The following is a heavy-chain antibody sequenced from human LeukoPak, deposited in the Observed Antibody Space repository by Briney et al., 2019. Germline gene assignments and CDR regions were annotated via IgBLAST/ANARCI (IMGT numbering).Heavy chain of an antibody. CDR2: IYSGGST. V-gene: IGHV3-53*01. CDR1: GFTVSSSY. J-gene: IGHJ4*02. CDR3: ARSLGSSSSLRGFDY. Sequence: SGGSLRLSCAASGFTVSSSYMSWVRQAPGKGLEWVSVIYSGGSTYYADSVKGRFTISRDNSKNTLYLQMNSLRAEDTAVYYCARSLGSSSSLRGFDYWGQGTLVTVSS. D-gene: IGHD6-13*01.